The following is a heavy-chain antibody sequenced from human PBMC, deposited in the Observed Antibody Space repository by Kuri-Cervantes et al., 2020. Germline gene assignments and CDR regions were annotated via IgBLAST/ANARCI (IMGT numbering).Heavy chain of an antibody. J-gene: IGHJ4*02. D-gene: IGHD6-13*01. V-gene: IGHV4-38-2*01. CDR3: AALKDVGSWHFDY. Sequence: SETLSLTCAVSGYSISSGYYWGWIRQPPGKGLEWIGSIYHSGSTYYNPSLKSRVTISVDTSKNQFSLKLSSVTAADTAVYYCAALKDVGSWHFDYWGQGTLVTVSS. CDR2: IYHSGST. CDR1: GYSISSGYY.